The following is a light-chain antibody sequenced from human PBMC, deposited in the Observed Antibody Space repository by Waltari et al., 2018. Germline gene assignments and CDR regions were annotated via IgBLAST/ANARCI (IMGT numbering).Light chain of an antibody. J-gene: IGLJ3*02. Sequence: QSALTQPPSASGSPGQSVTISCTGTRRDVGGYNHVSWYQPHPGKAPKLMIFEVSKRPAGVPDRFSGSKSGNTASLTVSGLQAEDEADYYCCSYAFSSNWVFGGGTKLTVL. CDR3: CSYAFSSNWV. CDR1: RRDVGGYNH. CDR2: EVS. V-gene: IGLV2-8*01.